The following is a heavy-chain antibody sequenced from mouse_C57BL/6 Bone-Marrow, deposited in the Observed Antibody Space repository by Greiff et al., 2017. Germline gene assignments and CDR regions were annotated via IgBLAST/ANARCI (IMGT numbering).Heavy chain of an antibody. CDR2: IHPNSGST. CDR3: AYDYEGDYYFDY. J-gene: IGHJ2*01. Sequence: QVQLQQPGAELVKPGASVKLSCKASGYTFTSYWMHWVKQRPGQGLEWIGMIHPNSGSTNYNEKFKSKATLTVDKSSSTAYMQLSSLTSEDSAVYDCAYDYEGDYYFDYWGQGTTLTVSS. V-gene: IGHV1-64*01. CDR1: GYTFTSYW. D-gene: IGHD2-4*01.